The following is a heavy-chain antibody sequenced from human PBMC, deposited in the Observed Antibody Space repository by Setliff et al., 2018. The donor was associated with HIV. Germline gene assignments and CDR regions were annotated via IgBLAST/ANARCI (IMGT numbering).Heavy chain of an antibody. Sequence: SETLSLTCTVSGGSISSSSYYWGWIRQPPGKGLEWIGNIFYSGHTYYNPSLRSRVTMSIDTSKNQFSLKLNSVTAADTAVYYCARVWLHFGADILRFDPWGQGLLVTVSS. CDR3: ARVWLHFGADILRFDP. CDR1: GGSISSSSYY. J-gene: IGHJ5*02. V-gene: IGHV4-39*01. CDR2: IFYSGHT. D-gene: IGHD3-16*01.